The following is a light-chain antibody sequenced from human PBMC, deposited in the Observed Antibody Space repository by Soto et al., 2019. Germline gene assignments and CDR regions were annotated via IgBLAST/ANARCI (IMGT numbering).Light chain of an antibody. J-gene: IGKJ1*01. CDR2: DAS. Sequence: DIQMTQAPSTLSASVGDRVTITGRASQSISSWLAWYQQKPGKAPKPLIYDASSLECGVPSRFSGSGSGTEFTLTISSLQPDHFATYYCQQYNSYSWPFGQGTKVEIK. V-gene: IGKV1-5*01. CDR1: QSISSW. CDR3: QQYNSYSWP.